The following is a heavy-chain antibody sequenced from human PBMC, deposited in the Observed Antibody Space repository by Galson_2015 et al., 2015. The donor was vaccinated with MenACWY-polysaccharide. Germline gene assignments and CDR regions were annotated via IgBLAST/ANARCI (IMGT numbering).Heavy chain of an antibody. Sequence: GWIRQPPGKGLEWIGTVSYSGSAYYNASLKSRVTISVDTSKNQFSLKLSSVTAADTAIYYCARAGRTDIVVVGYGWGFDYWGQGALVTVSS. CDR2: VSYSGSA. CDR3: ARAGRTDIVVVGYGWGFDY. V-gene: IGHV4-39*07. D-gene: IGHD2-2*01. J-gene: IGHJ4*02.